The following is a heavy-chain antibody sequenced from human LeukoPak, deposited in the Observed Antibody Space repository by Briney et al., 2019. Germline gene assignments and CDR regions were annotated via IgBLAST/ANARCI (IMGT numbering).Heavy chain of an antibody. Sequence: SGGSLRLSCAASGFTFSSYGMHWVRQAPGKGLEWVAVIWYDGSNKYYADSVKGRFTISRDNSKNTLYLQMNSLRAEDTTVYYCARDSSVAGSFDYWGQGTLVTVSS. CDR1: GFTFSSYG. V-gene: IGHV3-33*01. D-gene: IGHD6-19*01. CDR2: IWYDGSNK. J-gene: IGHJ4*02. CDR3: ARDSSVAGSFDY.